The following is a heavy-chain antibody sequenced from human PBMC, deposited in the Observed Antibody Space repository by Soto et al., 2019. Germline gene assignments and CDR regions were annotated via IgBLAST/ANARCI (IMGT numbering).Heavy chain of an antibody. Sequence: PGGSLRLSCAASGFTLSSYAMDWVRHAPGTGLEWAAVISYDGSNKDYADSVKGRFTISRDNSKNTLYLQMHSLRTEDTAVYYCARVRGGMATVTFDYWGQGSLVTVSS. J-gene: IGHJ4*02. V-gene: IGHV3-30-3*01. CDR1: GFTLSSYA. D-gene: IGHD4-4*01. CDR3: ARVRGGMATVTFDY. CDR2: ISYDGSNK.